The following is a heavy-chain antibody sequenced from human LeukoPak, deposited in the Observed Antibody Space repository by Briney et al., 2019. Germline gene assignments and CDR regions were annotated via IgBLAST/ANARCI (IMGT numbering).Heavy chain of an antibody. CDR3: ARRVLRFLEWSFDY. D-gene: IGHD3-3*01. CDR1: GYTFTSYA. V-gene: IGHV7-4-1*02. CDR2: INTNTGNP. J-gene: IGHJ4*02. Sequence: ASVKVSCKASGYTFTSYAMNWVRQAPGQGLEWMGWINTNTGNPTYAQGFTGRFVFSLDTSVSTAYLQISSLKAEDTAVYYCARRVLRFLEWSFDYWGQGTLVTVSS.